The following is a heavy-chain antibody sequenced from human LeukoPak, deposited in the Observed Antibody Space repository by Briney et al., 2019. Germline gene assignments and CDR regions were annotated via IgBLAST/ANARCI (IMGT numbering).Heavy chain of an antibody. Sequence: GGSLRLSCAASGFTFSSHSMNWVRQAPGKGLEWVSSISSSSSYIYYADSVKGRFTISRDNAKNSLYLQMNSLRAEDTAVYYCARSGTAAGTGFDYWGQGTLVTVSS. CDR2: ISSSSSYI. CDR3: ARSGTAAGTGFDY. CDR1: GFTFSSHS. D-gene: IGHD6-13*01. J-gene: IGHJ4*02. V-gene: IGHV3-21*01.